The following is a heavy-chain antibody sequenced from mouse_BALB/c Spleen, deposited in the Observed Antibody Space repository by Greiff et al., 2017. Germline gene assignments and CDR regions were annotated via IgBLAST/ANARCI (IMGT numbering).Heavy chain of an antibody. CDR1: GYSITSDYA. V-gene: IGHV3-2*02. J-gene: IGHJ1*01. Sequence: EVKLVESGPGLVKPSQSLSLTCTVTGYSITSDYAWNWIRQFPGNKLEWMGYISYSGSTSYNPSLKSRISITRDTSKNQFFLQLNSVTTEDTATYYCAYGYDGDWYFDVWGAGTTVTVSS. CDR2: ISYSGST. CDR3: AYGYDGDWYFDV. D-gene: IGHD2-2*01.